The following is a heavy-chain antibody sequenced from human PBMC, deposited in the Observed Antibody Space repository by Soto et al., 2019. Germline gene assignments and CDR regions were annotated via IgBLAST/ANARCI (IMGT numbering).Heavy chain of an antibody. CDR2: IDSDGKRT. CDR3: VRATWGYQFDS. D-gene: IGHD2-2*01. V-gene: IGHV3-74*01. J-gene: IGHJ5*01. CDR1: GFTFSDYW. Sequence: PGGSLRLSCAASGFTFSDYWMHWVRQAPGQGLVWVSRIDSDGKRTSYAESVKGRFTISRDNAENTLYLKMNSLRAEDTAVYYCVRATWGYQFDSWGQGTLVTVSS.